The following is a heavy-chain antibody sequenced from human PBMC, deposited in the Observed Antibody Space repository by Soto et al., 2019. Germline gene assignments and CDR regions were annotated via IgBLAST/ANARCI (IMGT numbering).Heavy chain of an antibody. Sequence: PGGSLRLSCAASGFTFSSYWMHWVRQAPGKGLVWVSRINGDGSTTSYADSVKGRFTISRDNAKNTLNLQMNSLRAEDTAVYYCARADSSGYYYVKAFDIWGQGTLVTVSS. CDR3: ARADSSGYYYVKAFDI. V-gene: IGHV3-74*01. D-gene: IGHD3-22*01. J-gene: IGHJ3*02. CDR2: INGDGSTT. CDR1: GFTFSSYW.